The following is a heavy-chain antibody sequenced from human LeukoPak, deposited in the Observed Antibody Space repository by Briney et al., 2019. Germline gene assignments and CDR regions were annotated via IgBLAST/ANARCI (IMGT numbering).Heavy chain of an antibody. CDR2: FNPNNVGT. V-gene: IGHV1-2*02. D-gene: IGHD5-12*01. J-gene: IGHJ3*02. CDR1: GYRFTDYY. Sequence: GASVKVSCRASGYRFTDYYIQWVRQAPGQGLEWMGWFNPNNVGTKYTPKFQGRVTMTGASSISTAYMELDSLRSDDTAIYYCMSKKIEPHIGAGEIWGQGTMVTVSS. CDR3: MSKKIEPHIGAGEI.